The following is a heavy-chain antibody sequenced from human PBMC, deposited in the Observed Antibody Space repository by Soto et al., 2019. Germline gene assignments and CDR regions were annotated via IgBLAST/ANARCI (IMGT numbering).Heavy chain of an antibody. Sequence: SETLSLTCVVSGYSITRGYFGGWLRQPPGKGVECSGSFYDSGSTYYAPVLKRQVTRSADRSKNLLSLRLSSVTAADTAGYCWARGGGCSDGVCYIDTWGQGTLVTVSS. CDR3: ARGGGCSDGVCYIDT. D-gene: IGHD2-8*01. CDR2: FYDSGST. J-gene: IGHJ4*01. CDR1: GYSITRGYF. V-gene: IGHV4-38-2*01.